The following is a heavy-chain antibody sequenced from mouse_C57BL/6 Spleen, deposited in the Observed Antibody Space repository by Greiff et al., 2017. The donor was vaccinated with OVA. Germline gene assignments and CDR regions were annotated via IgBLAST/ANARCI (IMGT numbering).Heavy chain of an antibody. V-gene: IGHV5-17*01. CDR1: GYTFSDYG. J-gene: IGHJ2*01. Sequence: EVQLVESGGGLVKPGGSLKLSCAASGYTFSDYGMHWVRQAPEQGLEWVAYISSGSSTIYYADTVKGRFTISRDNAKTTLFLQMTSLRSEDTAMYYCAMNWDYFDDWGQGTTLTVSS. D-gene: IGHD4-1*01. CDR3: AMNWDYFDD. CDR2: ISSGSSTI.